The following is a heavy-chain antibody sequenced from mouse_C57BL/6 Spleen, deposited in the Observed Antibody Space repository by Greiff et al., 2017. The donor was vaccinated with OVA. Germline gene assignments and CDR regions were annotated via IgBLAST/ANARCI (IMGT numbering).Heavy chain of an antibody. Sequence: VQVVESGPGLVAPSQSLSITCTVSGFSLTSYAISWVRQPPGKGLEWLGVIWTGGGTNYNSALISRLSISKDKSKSQVFVKMNSLQTDDAARYYCARNSYYGSSLWFAYWGQGTLVTVSA. CDR2: IWTGGGT. D-gene: IGHD1-1*01. J-gene: IGHJ3*01. CDR1: GFSLTSYA. V-gene: IGHV2-9-1*01. CDR3: ARNSYYGSSLWFAY.